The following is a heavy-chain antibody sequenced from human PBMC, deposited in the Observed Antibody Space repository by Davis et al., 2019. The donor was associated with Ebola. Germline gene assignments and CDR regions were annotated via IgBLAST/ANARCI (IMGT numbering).Heavy chain of an antibody. D-gene: IGHD1-26*01. Sequence: GESLKISCAASGFTLSSYSMNWVRQAPGKGLEWVSYISSSSSTIYYADSVKGRFTISRDNAKNSLYLQMNSLRDEDTAVYYCARDERGPRVGATRPFDYWGQGTLVTVSS. CDR2: ISSSSSTI. CDR1: GFTLSSYS. J-gene: IGHJ4*02. V-gene: IGHV3-48*02. CDR3: ARDERGPRVGATRPFDY.